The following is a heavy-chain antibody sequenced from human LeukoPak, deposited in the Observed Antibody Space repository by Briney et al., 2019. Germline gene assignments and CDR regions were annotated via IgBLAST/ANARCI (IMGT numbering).Heavy chain of an antibody. Sequence: ETLSLTCTVSGGSISGGSHHWGWFRQSPGKGLEWIGSLYLSRTTYYNPSLNSRVTISVDTSKNQFSLQLNSVTAADTAVYYCVRHDGRGGATMGSLDSWGQGSLVTVSS. CDR3: VRHDGRGGATMGSLDS. J-gene: IGHJ4*02. D-gene: IGHD5-12*01. CDR1: GGSISGGSHH. V-gene: IGHV4-39*01. CDR2: LYLSRTT.